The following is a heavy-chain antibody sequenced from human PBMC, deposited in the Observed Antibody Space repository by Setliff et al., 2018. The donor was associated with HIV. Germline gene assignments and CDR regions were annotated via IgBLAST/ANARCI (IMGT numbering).Heavy chain of an antibody. J-gene: IGHJ4*02. D-gene: IGHD2-21*02. V-gene: IGHV1-18*04. CDR2: ISGLTGEV. Sequence: ASVKVSWKASGYDFSSYSMMWVRQTPGQGLEWLGWISGLTGEVRLAKEFQGRVTLTTSAYTAYMELKSLRSEDRGVYYCARGGLGFLDWCLPDSWGQGTLVTVSS. CDR1: GYDFSSYS. CDR3: ARGGLGFLDWCLPDS.